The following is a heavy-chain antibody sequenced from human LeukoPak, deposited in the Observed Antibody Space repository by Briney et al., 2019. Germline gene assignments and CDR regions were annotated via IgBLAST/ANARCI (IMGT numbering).Heavy chain of an antibody. CDR2: IIPIFGTA. CDR3: ASSSTPPQLAFDI. V-gene: IGHV1-69*05. CDR1: GGTFSSYA. D-gene: IGHD2-15*01. J-gene: IGHJ3*02. Sequence: SVKVSCKASGGTFSSYAISWVRQAPGQGLEWMGGIIPIFGTANYAQKFQGRVTITTDESTSTAYMELSSLRSEDTAVYCCASSSTPPQLAFDIWGQGTMVTVSS.